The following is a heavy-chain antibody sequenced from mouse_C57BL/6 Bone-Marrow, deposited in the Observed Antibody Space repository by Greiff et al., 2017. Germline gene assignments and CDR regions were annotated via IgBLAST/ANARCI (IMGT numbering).Heavy chain of an antibody. J-gene: IGHJ2*01. V-gene: IGHV1-55*01. CDR1: GYTFTSYW. CDR2: IYPGSGST. Sequence: VQLQQPGAELVKPGASVTMSCKASGYTFTSYWITWVKQRPGQGLEWIGDIYPGSGSTNYTEKFKSKATLTVDTSSSTAYMQLSSLTSENSAVYYCARRGGWPYFDYWGQGTTLTVAS. CDR3: ARRGGWPYFDY. D-gene: IGHD2-3*01.